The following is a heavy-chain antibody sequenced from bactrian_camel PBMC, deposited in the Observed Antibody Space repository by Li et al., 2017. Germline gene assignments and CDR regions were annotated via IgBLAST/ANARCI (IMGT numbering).Heavy chain of an antibody. Sequence: SGGGSVQAGGSLRLSCVASGYTSGMNRMGWVRQAPGKDREGVAAISTGADTTYYSDSVKGRFTISRDDAKNIIYLQMSSLTPDDTAMYYCAAGTRIIVGDYCDGITDWGQGTQVTVS. V-gene: IGHV3S30*01. J-gene: IGHJ4*01. CDR1: GYTSGMNR. D-gene: IGHD3*01. CDR3: AAGTRIIVGDYCDGITD. CDR2: ISTGADTT.